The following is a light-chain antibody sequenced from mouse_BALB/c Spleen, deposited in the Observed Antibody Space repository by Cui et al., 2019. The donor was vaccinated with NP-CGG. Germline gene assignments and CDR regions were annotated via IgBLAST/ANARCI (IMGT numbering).Light chain of an antibody. J-gene: IGLJ1*01. CDR2: GTN. V-gene: IGLV1*01. CDR1: TGTITTSNY. Sequence: AGVTQEFALTTSPGETVTLTCRSSTGTITTSNYANWVQEKPDHLFTGLIGGTNNRAPGVPARFSGSLIGDKAALTITGAQTEDEAIYFCALWYSNHWVFGGGTKLTVL. CDR3: ALWYSNHWV.